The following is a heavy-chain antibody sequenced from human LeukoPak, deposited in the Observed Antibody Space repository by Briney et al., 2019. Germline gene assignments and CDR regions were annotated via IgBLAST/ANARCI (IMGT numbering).Heavy chain of an antibody. D-gene: IGHD2-21*02. V-gene: IGHV3-21*01. CDR3: ARDEVVTAIYDAFDI. J-gene: IGHJ3*02. CDR2: ISSSSSYI. CDR1: GFTFSSYS. Sequence: PGGSLRLSCAASGFTFSSYSMNWVRQAPGKGLEWVSSISSSSSYIYYADSVKGRFTISRDNAKNSLYLQMNSLRAEDTAVYYCARDEVVTAIYDAFDIWGQGTMVTVSS.